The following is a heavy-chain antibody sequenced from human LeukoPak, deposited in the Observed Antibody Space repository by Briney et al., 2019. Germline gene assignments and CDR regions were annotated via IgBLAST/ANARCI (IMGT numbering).Heavy chain of an antibody. D-gene: IGHD3-10*01. V-gene: IGHV1-24*01. CDR2: FDPEDGET. Sequence: ASVNVSCKVSGYTLTELSMHWVRQAPGKGLEWMGGFDPEDGETIYAQKFQGRVTTTEDTSTDTAYMELSSLRSEDTAVYYCATLGPNDAFDIWGQGTMVTVSS. CDR1: GYTLTELS. J-gene: IGHJ3*02. CDR3: ATLGPNDAFDI.